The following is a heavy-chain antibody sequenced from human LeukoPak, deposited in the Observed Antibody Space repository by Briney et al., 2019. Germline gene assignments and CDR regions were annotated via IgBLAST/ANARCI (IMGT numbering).Heavy chain of an antibody. CDR1: GYTFTSYG. CDR2: ISAYNGNT. V-gene: IGHV1-18*01. Sequence: GASVKVSCKASGYTFTSYGISWVRQAPGQGLEWMGWISAYNGNTNYAQKLQGRVTMTTDTSTSTAYMELRSLRSDDTAVYYCAREPTTVTTFNYFDYWGQGTLVTVSS. D-gene: IGHD4-17*01. J-gene: IGHJ4*02. CDR3: AREPTTVTTFNYFDY.